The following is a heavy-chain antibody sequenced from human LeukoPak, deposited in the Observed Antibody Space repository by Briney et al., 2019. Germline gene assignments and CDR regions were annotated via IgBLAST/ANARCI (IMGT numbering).Heavy chain of an antibody. CDR3: ARVRLSSEMGYYYCYRDV. CDR2: ISACNGNT. Sequence: ASVKVAFKASGYTFTSYGISWVRQAPGQGLEWMGWISACNGNTNYAQRLQGRVTMTTDTSTSTAYMELRSLRFDDTAVYYCARVRLSSEMGYYYCYRDVWGKGTTVTVSS. D-gene: IGHD5-24*01. J-gene: IGHJ6*03. CDR1: GYTFTSYG. V-gene: IGHV1-18*01.